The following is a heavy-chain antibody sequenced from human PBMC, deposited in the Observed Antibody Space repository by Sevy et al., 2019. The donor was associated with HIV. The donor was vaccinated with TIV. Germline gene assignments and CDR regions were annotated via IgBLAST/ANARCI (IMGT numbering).Heavy chain of an antibody. J-gene: IGHJ4*02. CDR2: INPSGGST. V-gene: IGHV1-46*01. CDR3: AREAVAIFGVGSISAGGYFDY. D-gene: IGHD3-3*01. Sequence: ASVKVSCKASGYTFTSYYMHWVRQAPGQGLEWMGIINPSGGSTSYAQKFQGRVTMTRDTSTSTVYMELSSLRSEDTAVYYCAREAVAIFGVGSISAGGYFDYWGQGTLVTVSS. CDR1: GYTFTSYY.